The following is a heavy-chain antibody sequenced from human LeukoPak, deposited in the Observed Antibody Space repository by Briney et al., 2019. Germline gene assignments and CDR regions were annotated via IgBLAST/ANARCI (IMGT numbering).Heavy chain of an antibody. Sequence: SVKVSCKTSGGTFSTYAVSWVRQATGQGLEWMGGIIPMFGTANYAQKFQGRVTITTDESTNTAYMELSSLGSEDTAVYYCARRRAYSYGPDFDYWGQGTLVTVSS. J-gene: IGHJ4*02. D-gene: IGHD5-18*01. CDR3: ARRRAYSYGPDFDY. V-gene: IGHV1-69*05. CDR1: GGTFSTYA. CDR2: IIPMFGTA.